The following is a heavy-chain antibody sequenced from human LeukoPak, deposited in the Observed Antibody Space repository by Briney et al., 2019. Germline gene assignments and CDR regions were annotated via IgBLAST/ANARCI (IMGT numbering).Heavy chain of an antibody. CDR3: ARASGGCGGTCAFDY. V-gene: IGHV4-4*07. CDR1: GGSTSNSF. CDR2: IYTDGST. Sequence: SETLSLTCTVSGGSTSNSFWSWIRQPAGKGLEWIGRIYTDGSTNSNPSLRSRLTMSLDTSNNQVSLKLTSVTAADTAVYFCARASGGCGGTCAFDYWGQGIVVTVSS. D-gene: IGHD2-15*01. J-gene: IGHJ4*02.